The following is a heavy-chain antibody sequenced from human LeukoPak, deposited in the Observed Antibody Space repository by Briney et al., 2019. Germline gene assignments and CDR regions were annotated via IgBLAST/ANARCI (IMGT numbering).Heavy chain of an antibody. CDR1: GFTFSNYA. J-gene: IGHJ4*02. V-gene: IGHV3-64*01. CDR3: EKDEAGYSSG. Sequence: GGSLRLSCAASGFTFSNYAMHWVRQAPGKGLEYVATISSNGGSTYFANAVQGRFTISRDNSKNMVHLQMGSLRVEDTAVYYCEKDEAGYSSGWGQGTLVTVSS. CDR2: ISSNGGST. D-gene: IGHD6-19*01.